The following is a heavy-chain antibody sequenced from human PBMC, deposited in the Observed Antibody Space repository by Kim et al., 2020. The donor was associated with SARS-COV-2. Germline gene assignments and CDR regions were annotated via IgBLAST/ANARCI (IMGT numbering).Heavy chain of an antibody. CDR1: GFTFSKYW. D-gene: IGHD3-10*01. CDR2: INDDLREK. J-gene: IGHJ4*02. CDR3: ARGEVGFGEASY. V-gene: IGHV3-7*03. Sequence: GGSLRLSCAASGFTFSKYWMSWVRQAPGKGLEWVANINDDLREKYYGDSVKGRFTISRDNGKNSVYLQMNSLRREDTAVYYCARGEVGFGEASYWGQGTLVTVSS.